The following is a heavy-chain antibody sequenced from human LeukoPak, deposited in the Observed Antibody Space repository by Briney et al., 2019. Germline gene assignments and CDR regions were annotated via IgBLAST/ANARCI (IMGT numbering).Heavy chain of an antibody. J-gene: IGHJ5*01. Sequence: PGGSLRLSCAASGFTFSSFDMGWVRQAPGKGLEWVAVIGSDGRTDYYADPVKGRFTISRDSSKNMMYLQMNSLRTEDTAVYYCTREGMGTSFSAWFDPWGQGTLVTVSS. CDR2: IGSDGRTD. D-gene: IGHD1-7*01. V-gene: IGHV3-30*03. CDR3: TREGMGTSFSAWFDP. CDR1: GFTFSSFD.